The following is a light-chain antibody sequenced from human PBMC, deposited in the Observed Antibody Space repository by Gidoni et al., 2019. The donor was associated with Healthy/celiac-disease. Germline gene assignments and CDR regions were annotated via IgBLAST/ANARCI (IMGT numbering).Light chain of an antibody. V-gene: IGKV1-39*01. CDR2: AAS. J-gene: IGKJ1*01. CDR1: QSISSY. CDR3: QQGYSTPRT. Sequence: DIQMTQSPSSLSASVGDRVTITCRASQSISSYLNWYQQKPGKAPKLLIYAASSLQSGVPSRFSGSGSVTDVTLTISSLQPEYFATYYCQQGYSTPRTFGQGTKVEIK.